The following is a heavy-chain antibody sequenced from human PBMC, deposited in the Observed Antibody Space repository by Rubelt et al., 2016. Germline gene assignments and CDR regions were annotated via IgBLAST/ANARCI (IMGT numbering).Heavy chain of an antibody. D-gene: IGHD3-10*01. CDR2: ISSGSTYI. CDR3: ARIRRGSGKRNLLFDY. Sequence: GEGLEWVSSISSGSTYIYHADSVKGRFTISRDNAKNSLYLQMNSLRAEDTAVYYCARIRRGSGKRNLLFDYWGQGTLVTVSS. J-gene: IGHJ4*02. V-gene: IGHV3-21*01.